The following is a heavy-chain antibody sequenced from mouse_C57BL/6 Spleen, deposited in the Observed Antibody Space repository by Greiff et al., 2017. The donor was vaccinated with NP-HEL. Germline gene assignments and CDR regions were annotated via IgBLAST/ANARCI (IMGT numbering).Heavy chain of an antibody. D-gene: IGHD2-4*01. CDR3: ARCDYGGYAMDY. CDR2: IYPGDGDT. V-gene: IGHV1-82*01. Sequence: VQLQQSGPELVKPGASVKISCKASGYAFRSSWMNWVKPRPGTGLEWIGRIYPGDGDTNYNGKFKGKATLTADKSSSTAYMQLSSLTSEDSAVYFCARCDYGGYAMDYWGQGTSVTVSS. CDR1: GYAFRSSW. J-gene: IGHJ4*01.